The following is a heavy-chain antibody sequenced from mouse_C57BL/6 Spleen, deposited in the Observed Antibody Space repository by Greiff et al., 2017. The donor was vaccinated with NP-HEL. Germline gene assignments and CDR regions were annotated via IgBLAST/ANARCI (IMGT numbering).Heavy chain of an antibody. CDR2: IDPNSGGT. D-gene: IGHD2-1*01. V-gene: IGHV1-72*01. J-gene: IGHJ1*03. CDR1: GYTFTSYW. CDR3: ARSSLYGNYVSFDV. Sequence: QVQLQQSGAELVKPGASVKLSCKASGYTFTSYWMHWVKQRPGRGLEWIGRIDPNSGGTKYNEKFKSKATLTVDKPSSTAYMQLISLTSEDSAVYYCARSSLYGNYVSFDVWGTGTTVTVSS.